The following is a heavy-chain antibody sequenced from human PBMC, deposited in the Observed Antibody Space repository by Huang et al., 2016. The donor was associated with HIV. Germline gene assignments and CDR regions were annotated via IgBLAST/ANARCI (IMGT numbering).Heavy chain of an antibody. J-gene: IGHJ3*02. V-gene: IGHV1-18*01. CDR3: ARDPKYHRIGYYRQRRGIDI. CDR2: IRASSGDT. Sequence: QIQLMQSGPELKQPGASVKVSCKASGSTFTSYGITWVRQAPGQGPEWMGWIRASSGDTEYAKKFQGRVTLTTDTSTNIAYMELRSLRSDDTAKYYCARDPKYHRIGYYRQRRGIDIWGQGTMVIVSS. CDR1: GSTFTSYG. D-gene: IGHD3-22*01.